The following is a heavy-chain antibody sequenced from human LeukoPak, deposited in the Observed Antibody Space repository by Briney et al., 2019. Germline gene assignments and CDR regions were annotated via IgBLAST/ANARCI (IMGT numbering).Heavy chain of an antibody. V-gene: IGHV4-38-2*01. J-gene: IGHJ4*02. Sequence: KPSETLSLTCAVSGFSITSGYYWGWIRQPPGKGLEWIGSIYHSGGRNFNPSLKSRVSISVDTSNNQFSLELSSVTAADTAVYYCARHYSSGWYPFDYWGQGTLVTVSS. D-gene: IGHD6-19*01. CDR2: IYHSGGR. CDR1: GFSITSGYY. CDR3: ARHYSSGWYPFDY.